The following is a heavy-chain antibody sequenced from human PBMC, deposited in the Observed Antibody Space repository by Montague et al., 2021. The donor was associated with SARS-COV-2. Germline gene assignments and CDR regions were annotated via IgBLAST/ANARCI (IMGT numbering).Heavy chain of an antibody. Sequence: SLRLSCAASGFTVSSNDMHWVRQAPGKGLEWVAVISYDGSNKYDAYAVRGRFTIYSDNSNNTLFLQMNSLGAEDVAVYYWAGAYSGSYYGAFDIWGQGTMVTVSS. CDR2: ISYDGSNK. D-gene: IGHD1-26*01. J-gene: IGHJ3*02. CDR1: GFTVSSND. V-gene: IGHV3-30-3*01. CDR3: AGAYSGSYYGAFDI.